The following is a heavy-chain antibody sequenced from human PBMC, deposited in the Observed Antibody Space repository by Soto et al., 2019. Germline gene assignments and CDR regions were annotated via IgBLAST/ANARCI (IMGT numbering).Heavy chain of an antibody. CDR3: VAEVGPRTFDN. J-gene: IGHJ4*02. Sequence: QVQLVESGGGVVQPGRSLRLSCAASGFTFREHAMHWVRQAPGKGLEWVALISYDGSYQNYPESVRGRFTISRDDSRSTLFLQMNSLRDEDTAMYYCVAEVGPRTFDNWGQGTLVTVSS. D-gene: IGHD1-26*01. CDR1: GFTFREHA. V-gene: IGHV3-30-3*01. CDR2: ISYDGSYQ.